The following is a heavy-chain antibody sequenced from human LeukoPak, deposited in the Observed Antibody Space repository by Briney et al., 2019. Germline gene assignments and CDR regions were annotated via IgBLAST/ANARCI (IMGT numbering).Heavy chain of an antibody. CDR2: ISGDSTDI. V-gene: IGHV3-21*01. Sequence: GGSLRLSCATSGFTFKSYAMNRVRQSPGKGLEWVSSISGDSTDIYYADSLMGRSTISRDNAKNSLYLQINSLRAEDTAIYYCARRGYSDSSGYDYWGQGTLVTVSS. CDR1: GFTFKSYA. J-gene: IGHJ4*02. D-gene: IGHD3-22*01. CDR3: ARRGYSDSSGYDY.